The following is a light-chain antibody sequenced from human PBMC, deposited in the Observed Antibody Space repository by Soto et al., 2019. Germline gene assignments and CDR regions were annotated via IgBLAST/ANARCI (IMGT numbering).Light chain of an antibody. Sequence: EIVMTQSPATLSVSPLETDSLSCRASQSAGSFLACCQQKPGQAPSLLIYYVSTRATGIPARLSGSGSGTEFTLTINSLQSEDSAVDYCQQHNQWPITFGQGTRLEIK. V-gene: IGKV3D-15*01. J-gene: IGKJ5*01. CDR3: QQHNQWPIT. CDR2: YVS. CDR1: QSAGSF.